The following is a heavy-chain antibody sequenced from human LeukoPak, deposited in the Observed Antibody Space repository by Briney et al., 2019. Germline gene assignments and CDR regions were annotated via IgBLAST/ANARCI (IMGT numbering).Heavy chain of an antibody. CDR2: IYPGGSEI. D-gene: IGHD3-16*01. CDR3: ARRSSSGGYYFDY. V-gene: IGHV5-51*01. J-gene: IGHJ4*02. CDR1: GYSFNSYW. Sequence: GESLKISCKGSGYSFNSYWIGWVRQMPGKGPEWLVIIYPGGSEIKTGPSFEGQVTISADESNSTASLQWRSLKASDTAMYYCARRSSSGGYYFDYWGQGTLVTVSS.